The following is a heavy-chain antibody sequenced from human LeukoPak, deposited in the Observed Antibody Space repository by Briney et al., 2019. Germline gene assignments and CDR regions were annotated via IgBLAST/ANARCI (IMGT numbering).Heavy chain of an antibody. J-gene: IGHJ4*02. CDR1: GGSFSGYF. Sequence: RSETLSLTCGVYGGSFSGYFWSWIRQAPGKGLEWIGEVSYPGTSKYNPSLKGRATISRDTSNTQFSLKLTSVTAADTAVYYCARSRGRYCSGGACYPLDYWGQGILVTVSS. V-gene: IGHV4-34*01. CDR3: ARSRGRYCSGGACYPLDY. D-gene: IGHD2-15*01. CDR2: VSYPGTS.